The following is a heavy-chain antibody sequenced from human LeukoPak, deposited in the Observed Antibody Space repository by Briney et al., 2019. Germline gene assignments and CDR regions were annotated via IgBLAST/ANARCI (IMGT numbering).Heavy chain of an antibody. D-gene: IGHD2-21*01. Sequence: SETLSLTCTVSGGSISSSSYYWSWIRQPPGKGLEWIGYIYYSGSTNYNPSLKSRVTISVDTSKNQFSLKLSSVTAADTAVYYCARLLPVRYNWFDPWGQGTLVTVSS. J-gene: IGHJ5*02. CDR2: IYYSGST. CDR1: GGSISSSSYY. V-gene: IGHV4-61*01. CDR3: ARLLPVRYNWFDP.